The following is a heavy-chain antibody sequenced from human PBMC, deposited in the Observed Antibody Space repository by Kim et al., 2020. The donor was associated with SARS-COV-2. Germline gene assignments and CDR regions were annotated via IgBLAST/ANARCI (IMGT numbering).Heavy chain of an antibody. Sequence: SETLSLTCTVSGGSISSSSYYWGWIRQPPGKGLEWIGSIYYSGSTYYNPSLKSRVTISVDTSKNQFSLKLSSVTAADTAVYYCARQLGVLRYFDWLLVDYWGQGTLVTVSS. V-gene: IGHV4-39*01. CDR1: GGSISSSSYY. CDR3: ARQLGVLRYFDWLLVDY. CDR2: IYYSGST. J-gene: IGHJ4*02. D-gene: IGHD3-9*01.